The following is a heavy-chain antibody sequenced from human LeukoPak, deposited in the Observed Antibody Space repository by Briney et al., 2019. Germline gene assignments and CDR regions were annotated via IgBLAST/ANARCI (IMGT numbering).Heavy chain of an antibody. J-gene: IGHJ4*02. Sequence: TGGSLRLSCAASGFTFSSYWMHWVRQAPGKGLVWVSRVNNDGSTANYAYSVKGRFTISRDNTKNTLYLQMNSLRAEDTAVYFFLAAAGTIGWGQGTLVTVSS. CDR1: GFTFSSYW. CDR3: LAAAGTIG. D-gene: IGHD6-13*01. V-gene: IGHV3-74*01. CDR2: VNNDGSTA.